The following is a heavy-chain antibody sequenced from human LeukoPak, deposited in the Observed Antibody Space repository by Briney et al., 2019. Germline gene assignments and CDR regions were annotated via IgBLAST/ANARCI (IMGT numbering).Heavy chain of an antibody. Sequence: ASVKVSCKVSGYTLTELSMHWVRQAPGKGLEWMGGFDPEDGETIYAQKFQGRVTMTEDTSTDTAYMELSSLRSEDTAVYYCAKSGSKFSSWQIDYWGQGTLVTVSS. V-gene: IGHV1-24*01. CDR1: GYTLTELS. CDR2: FDPEDGET. D-gene: IGHD6-13*01. CDR3: AKSGSKFSSWQIDY. J-gene: IGHJ4*02.